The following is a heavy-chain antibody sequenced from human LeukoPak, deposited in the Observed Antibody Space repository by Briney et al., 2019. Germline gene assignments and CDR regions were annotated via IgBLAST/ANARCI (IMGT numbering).Heavy chain of an antibody. CDR2: VHLNGAT. J-gene: IGHJ4*02. V-gene: IGHV4-4*02. CDR1: GGSIITTNW. Sequence: SGTLSLTCAVSGGSIITTNWWSWVRQPPGKGLEWIGEVHLNGATNYNPSLESRVSMSIDKSKNHLSLELSSVTAADTAMYYCTRESGAFSPFGFWGQGTPVTVSS. CDR3: TRESGAFSPFGF. D-gene: IGHD1-26*01.